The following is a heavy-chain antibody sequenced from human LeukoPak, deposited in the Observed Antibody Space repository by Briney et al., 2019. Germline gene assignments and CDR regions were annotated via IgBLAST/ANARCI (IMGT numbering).Heavy chain of an antibody. Sequence: ASVKVSCKASGYTFTSYYMHWVRQAPRQGLEWMGIINPSGGSTSYAQKFQGRVTMTRDTSTSTVYMELSSLRSEDTAVYYCARSPRGGYYKESYYYGMDVWGQGTTVTVSS. V-gene: IGHV1-46*01. D-gene: IGHD3-3*01. CDR2: INPSGGST. CDR3: ARSPRGGYYKESYYYGMDV. J-gene: IGHJ6*02. CDR1: GYTFTSYY.